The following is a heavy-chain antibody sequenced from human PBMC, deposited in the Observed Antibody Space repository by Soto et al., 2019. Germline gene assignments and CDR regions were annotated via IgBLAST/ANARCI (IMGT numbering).Heavy chain of an antibody. CDR1: GITFSSYA. CDR2: ISGGGGTL. D-gene: IGHD4-17*01. CDR3: AKSQFNGDFDYYYMDV. J-gene: IGHJ6*03. Sequence: EVQLLESGGGLQQPGGSLRLSCAASGITFSSYAMSWVRQAPGKGLEWVSTISGGGGTLDSADSVKGRFTISRDNSRNTLFLQMNSLRAEDTAVYFCAKSQFNGDFDYYYMDVWGKGTTVTVSS. V-gene: IGHV3-23*01.